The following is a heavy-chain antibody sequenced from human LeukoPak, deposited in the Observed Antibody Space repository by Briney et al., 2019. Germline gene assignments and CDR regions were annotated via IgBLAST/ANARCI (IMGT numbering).Heavy chain of an antibody. CDR1: GGTFSSYA. J-gene: IGHJ5*02. D-gene: IGHD2-2*01. CDR2: IIPIFGTA. CDR3: AREELSYCSSTSCYGSPSWLDP. Sequence: SVKVSCKASGGTFSSYAISWVRQAPGQGLEWMGGIIPIFGTANYAQKFQGRVTITADESTSTAYMELSSLRSEDTAVYYCAREELSYCSSTSCYGSPSWLDPWGQGTLVTVSS. V-gene: IGHV1-69*01.